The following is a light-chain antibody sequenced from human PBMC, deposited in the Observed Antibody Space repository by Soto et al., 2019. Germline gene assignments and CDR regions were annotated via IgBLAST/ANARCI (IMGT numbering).Light chain of an antibody. CDR2: GSS. CDR3: QQYKDWRT. CDR1: QTIDNK. V-gene: IGKV3D-15*03. Sequence: IVMTQSPATLSVSPGERSTLSCRASQTIDNKLAWYQQRPGHAPRLLIYGSSIRATGIPARFSGSGSGTEFTLTISVLQSVDFGVYYCQQYKDWRTFGQGTNVDIK. J-gene: IGKJ1*01.